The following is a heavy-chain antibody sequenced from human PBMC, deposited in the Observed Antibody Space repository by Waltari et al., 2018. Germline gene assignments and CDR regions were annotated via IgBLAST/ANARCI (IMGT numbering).Heavy chain of an antibody. D-gene: IGHD6-13*01. V-gene: IGHV4-39*01. J-gene: IGHJ4*02. CDR1: GGSIGSGTYS. CDR2: IYDSGAP. Sequence: QLQLQESGPGLVKPSETLSLTCTVSGGSIGSGTYSWGWIRQPPGKGLEYIAHIYDSGAPHYHPSRRGGAAISVDPSKNQFSLMLTSVTVADTAGYFCLRLLRGAAGFWGQGTLVTVSS. CDR3: LRLLRGAAGF.